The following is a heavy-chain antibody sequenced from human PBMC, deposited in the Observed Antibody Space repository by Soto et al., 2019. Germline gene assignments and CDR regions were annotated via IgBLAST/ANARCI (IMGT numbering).Heavy chain of an antibody. Sequence: QVQLVQSGAEVKKPGSSVKVSCKASGGTFSSYAISWVRQAPGQGLEWMGGIIPIFGTANYAQKFQCRVTITADESTSTAYMELSSRRSEDTAVYYCARDYYYDSSGYYYGSFDYWGQGTLVTVSS. CDR3: ARDYYYDSSGYYYGSFDY. CDR1: GGTFSSYA. J-gene: IGHJ4*02. CDR2: IIPIFGTA. V-gene: IGHV1-69*01. D-gene: IGHD3-22*01.